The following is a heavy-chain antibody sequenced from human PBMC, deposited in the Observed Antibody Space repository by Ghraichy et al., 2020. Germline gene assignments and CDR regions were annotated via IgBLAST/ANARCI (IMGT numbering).Heavy chain of an antibody. J-gene: IGHJ6*02. V-gene: IGHV4-59*01. Sequence: SETLSLTCTVSGGSISSYYWSWIRQPPGKGLEWIGYIYYSGSTNYNPSLKSRVTISVDTSKNQFSLKLSSVTAADTAVYYCASDSRRVDYGDYGYYYYGMDVWGQGTTVTVYS. CDR1: GGSISSYY. CDR3: ASDSRRVDYGDYGYYYYGMDV. D-gene: IGHD4-17*01. CDR2: IYYSGST.